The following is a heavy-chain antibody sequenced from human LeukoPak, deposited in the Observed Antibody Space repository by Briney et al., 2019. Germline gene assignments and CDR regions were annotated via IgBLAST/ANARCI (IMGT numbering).Heavy chain of an antibody. J-gene: IGHJ4*02. D-gene: IGHD4-17*01. CDR1: GFTFCYDW. V-gene: IGHV3-7*05. CDR2: LKGDGGEK. Sequence: GGSLRLSCAGSGFTFCYDWMTWVPPAPGKGLEWVANLKGDGGEKDHVDSGKGRFTISRDNAKNSLYLQMNSLRAEDTAVYYCARDPGLTTVTTYWDYWGQGTLVTVSS. CDR3: ARDPGLTTVTTYWDY.